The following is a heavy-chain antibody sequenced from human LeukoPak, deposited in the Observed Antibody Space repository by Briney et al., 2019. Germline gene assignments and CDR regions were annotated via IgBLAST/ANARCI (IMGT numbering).Heavy chain of an antibody. Sequence: SVKVSCKASGYTFTSYGISWVRQAPGQGLEWMGGIIPIFGTANYAQKFQGRVTITADESTSTAYMELSSLRSEDTAVYYCASGSKQQLVPGLDYWGQGTLVTVSS. CDR3: ASGSKQQLVPGLDY. D-gene: IGHD6-13*01. J-gene: IGHJ4*02. CDR1: GYTFTSYG. CDR2: IIPIFGTA. V-gene: IGHV1-69*13.